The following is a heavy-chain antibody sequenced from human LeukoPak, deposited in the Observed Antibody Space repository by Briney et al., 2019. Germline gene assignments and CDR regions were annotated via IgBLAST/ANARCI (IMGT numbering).Heavy chain of an antibody. CDR1: GGSISSYY. CDR2: ISAGGGT. CDR3: ARGGHHDPADDYLYQYMDV. J-gene: IGHJ6*03. Sequence: SETLSLTCIVSGGSISSYYWSWIRQPAGKGLEWIGRISAGGGTNYISSLKSRVTMSVDTSKNQFSLELSSVTAAETAVYYCARGGHHDPADDYLYQYMDVWGKGTTVTVS. D-gene: IGHD1-1*01. V-gene: IGHV4-4*07.